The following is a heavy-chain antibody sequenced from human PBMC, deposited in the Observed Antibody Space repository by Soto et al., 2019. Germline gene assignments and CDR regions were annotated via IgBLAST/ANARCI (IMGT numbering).Heavy chain of an antibody. V-gene: IGHV1-69*02. J-gene: IGHJ4*02. CDR1: GGTFSSYT. CDR2: IIPILGIA. D-gene: IGHD3-10*01. Sequence: QVQLVQSGAEVKKPGSSVKVSCKASGGTFSSYTISWVRQAPGQGLEWMGRIIPILGIANYAQKFQGRVTITADKATSTAYMELSSLRSEDTAVYYCARGSGYHGSGKGGGRDYWGQGTLVTVSS. CDR3: ARGSGYHGSGKGGGRDY.